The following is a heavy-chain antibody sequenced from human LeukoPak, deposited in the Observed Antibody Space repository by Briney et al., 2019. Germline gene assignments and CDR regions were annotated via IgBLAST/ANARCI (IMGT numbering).Heavy chain of an antibody. CDR2: IYHSGST. J-gene: IGHJ3*02. CDR1: GGSISSSNW. Sequence: SGTLSLTCAVSGGSISSSNWWSWVRQPPGKGLEWIGEIYHSGSTNYNPSLKSRVTISVDKSKNQFSLKLSSVTAADTAVYYCARETYYDFWSGYGRAFDIWGQGTMVTVSS. V-gene: IGHV4-4*02. CDR3: ARETYYDFWSGYGRAFDI. D-gene: IGHD3-3*01.